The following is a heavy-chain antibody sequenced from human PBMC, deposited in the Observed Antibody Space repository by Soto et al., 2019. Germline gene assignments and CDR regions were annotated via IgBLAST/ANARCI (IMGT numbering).Heavy chain of an antibody. D-gene: IGHD1-26*01. CDR2: INHRGST. CDR1: GGSFSDHF. CDR3: ARILVGDFDF. J-gene: IGHJ4*02. V-gene: IGHV4-34*01. Sequence: KPSETLSLTCAVYGGSFSDHFWTWIRQSPGKGLEWIGDINHRGSTSYNPSLKSRVTISLDTSKNQFSLSLSSVTAADTAVYYCARILVGDFDFQGQGDLFTVSS.